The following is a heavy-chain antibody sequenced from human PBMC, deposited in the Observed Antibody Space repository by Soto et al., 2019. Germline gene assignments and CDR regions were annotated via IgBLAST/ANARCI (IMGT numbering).Heavy chain of an antibody. CDR3: ARGSEAWFDP. CDR2: VYSTEIT. Sequence: PWDTLSLTCTVSGDSISSYFWGWIRQPPGKGLEWIGYVYSTEITNYNPSLKRRVAMSIDTSKNQFSLKVRSVTAADTAVYYCARGSEAWFDPWGQGTLVTVS. V-gene: IGHV4-59*01. CDR1: GDSISSYF. J-gene: IGHJ5*02.